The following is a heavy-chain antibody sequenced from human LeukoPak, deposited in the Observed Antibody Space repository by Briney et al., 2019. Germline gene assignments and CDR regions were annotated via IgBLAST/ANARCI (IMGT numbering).Heavy chain of an antibody. CDR1: GGSISNYY. D-gene: IGHD5-18*01. J-gene: IGHJ5*02. CDR2: IYYSGNT. V-gene: IGHV4-59*01. Sequence: SETLSLTCTVSGGSISNYYWSWIRQPPGKGLEWIGYIYYSGNTNYNPSLKSRDTISVDTSKNQFSLRLSSVTAADTAIYYCARDSRGYSYGYSWFDPWGRGTLVTVSS. CDR3: ARDSRGYSYGYSWFDP.